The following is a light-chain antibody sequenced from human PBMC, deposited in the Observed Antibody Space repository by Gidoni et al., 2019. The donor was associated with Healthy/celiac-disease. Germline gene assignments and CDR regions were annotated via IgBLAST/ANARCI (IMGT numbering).Light chain of an antibody. CDR3: QQLNSYPLT. CDR2: AAS. CDR1: QGISSY. J-gene: IGKJ4*01. V-gene: IGKV1-9*01. Sequence: DIQLTQSPSFLSASVGARVTITCRASQGISSYLAWYQHKPGKAPKLLIYAASTLQSGVPSRFSGSGSGTEFTLTISSLQPEDFATYYCQQLNSYPLTFGGGTKVEIK.